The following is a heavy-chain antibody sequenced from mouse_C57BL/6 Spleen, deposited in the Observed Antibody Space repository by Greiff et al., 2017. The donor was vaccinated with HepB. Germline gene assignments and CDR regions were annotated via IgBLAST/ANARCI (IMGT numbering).Heavy chain of an antibody. D-gene: IGHD1-1*01. CDR3: ARLYYYGSRAHYVDY. V-gene: IGHV1-42*01. J-gene: IGHJ2*01. CDR2: INPSTGGT. CDR1: GYSFTGYY. Sequence: VQLQQSGPELVKPGASVKISCKASGYSFTGYYMNWVKQSPEKSLEWIGEINPSTGGTTYNQKFKAKATLTVDKSSSTAYMQLKSLTSEDSAVYYCARLYYYGSRAHYVDYWGQGTTLTVSS.